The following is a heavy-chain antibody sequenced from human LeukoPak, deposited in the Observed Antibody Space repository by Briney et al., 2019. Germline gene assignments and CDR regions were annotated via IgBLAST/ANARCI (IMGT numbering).Heavy chain of an antibody. CDR2: IYYSGST. D-gene: IGHD3-22*01. J-gene: IGHJ4*02. Sequence: SETLSLTCTVSGVSISSGDYYWSWIRQPPGKGLEWIGYIYYSGSTYYNPSLKSRVTISVDTSKNQFSLKLSSVTAADTAVYYCARDSPYYYDSSGYYYGIDYWGQGTLVTVSS. CDR1: GVSISSGDYY. CDR3: ARDSPYYYDSSGYYYGIDY. V-gene: IGHV4-30-4*01.